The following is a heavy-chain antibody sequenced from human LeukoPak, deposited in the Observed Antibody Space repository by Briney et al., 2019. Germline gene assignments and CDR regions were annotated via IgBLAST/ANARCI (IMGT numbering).Heavy chain of an antibody. CDR1: GGSISSGSYY. CDR2: IYTSGST. D-gene: IGHD3-22*01. Sequence: TLSLTCTVSGGSISSGSYYWSWIRQPAGKGLEWIGRIYTSGSTNYNPSLKSRVTMSVDTSKNQFSLKLISVTAADTAVYYCARDEDSIFDYWGQGTLVTVSS. CDR3: ARDEDSIFDY. V-gene: IGHV4-61*02. J-gene: IGHJ4*02.